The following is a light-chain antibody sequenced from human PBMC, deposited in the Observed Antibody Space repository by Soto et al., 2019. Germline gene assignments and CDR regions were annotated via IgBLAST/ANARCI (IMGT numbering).Light chain of an antibody. Sequence: DIQMTQSPSSVSASVGDRVTITCRASQDMSSWLAWYQQKPGKAPRLLIYTASSLQSGVPSRFSGSGSGTDFTLPISSLQPEDFATYYCQQANSFPWTFGQGTKVEIK. CDR3: QQANSFPWT. V-gene: IGKV1-12*02. J-gene: IGKJ1*01. CDR2: TAS. CDR1: QDMSSW.